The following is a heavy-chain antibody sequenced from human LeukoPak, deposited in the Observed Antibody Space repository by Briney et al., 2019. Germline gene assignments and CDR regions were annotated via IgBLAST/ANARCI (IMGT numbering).Heavy chain of an antibody. Sequence: SETLSLTCTVSGVSISSYYWSWIRQPPGKRLEWIGYIYYSGNTNYSPSLRSRITISIDTSKNQFSLRMSSVTAADTAVYYCARVGEGAFDIWGQGTLVTVSS. CDR2: IYYSGNT. D-gene: IGHD3-16*01. CDR1: GVSISSYY. V-gene: IGHV4-59*01. CDR3: ARVGEGAFDI. J-gene: IGHJ3*02.